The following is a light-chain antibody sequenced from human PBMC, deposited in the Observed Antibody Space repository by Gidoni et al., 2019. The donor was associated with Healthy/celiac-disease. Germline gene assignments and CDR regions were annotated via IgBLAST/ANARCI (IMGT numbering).Light chain of an antibody. V-gene: IGKV1-8*01. Sequence: IRSAHSPSTFSASTGDRVTITCRASQGISSYLAWYQQKPGKAPKLLIYAASTLQSGVPARFSGSGSGTDFTLTISCLQPEDFAIYYCQQYYSYPYSFGQGTKLEIK. CDR2: AAS. CDR1: QGISSY. J-gene: IGKJ2*03. CDR3: QQYYSYPYS.